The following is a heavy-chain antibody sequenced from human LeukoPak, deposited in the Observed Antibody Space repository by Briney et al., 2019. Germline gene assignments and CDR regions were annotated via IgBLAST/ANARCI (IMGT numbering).Heavy chain of an antibody. Sequence: GGSLRLSCAASGFTFSGYWMHWVRQPPGKGLEWVSYITRDSGIISYADSVKGRFTISRDNAKNSLYLQMNSLTDEDTALYYCARDLDWAFDIWGQGTMVTVSS. D-gene: IGHD3-9*01. J-gene: IGHJ3*02. CDR2: ITRDSGII. V-gene: IGHV3-48*02. CDR1: GFTFSGYW. CDR3: ARDLDWAFDI.